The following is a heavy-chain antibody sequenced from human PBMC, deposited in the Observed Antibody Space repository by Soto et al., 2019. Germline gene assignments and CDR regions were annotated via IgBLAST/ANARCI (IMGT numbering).Heavy chain of an antibody. Sequence: QVQLVQSGAEVKKPRSSVKVSCKASGGTFSSYAISWVRQAPGQGLEWMGGIIPIFGTANYAQKFQGRVTITADESTSTAYMELSSLRSEDTAVYYCARDPSYYYDSSGYLYAFDIWGQGTMVTVSS. CDR1: GGTFSSYA. CDR2: IIPIFGTA. D-gene: IGHD3-22*01. V-gene: IGHV1-69*01. CDR3: ARDPSYYYDSSGYLYAFDI. J-gene: IGHJ3*02.